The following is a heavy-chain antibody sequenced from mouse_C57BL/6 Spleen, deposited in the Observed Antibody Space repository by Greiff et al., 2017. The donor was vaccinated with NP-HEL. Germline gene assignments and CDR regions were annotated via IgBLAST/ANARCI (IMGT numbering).Heavy chain of an antibody. V-gene: IGHV1-61*01. CDR1: GYTFTSYW. Sequence: VQLQQPGAELVRPGSSVKLSCKASGYTFTSYWMDWVKQRPGQGLEWIGNIYPSDSETHYNQKFKDKATLTVDKSSSTAYMQLSSLTSEDSAVYYCARERDDYDVAYWGQGTLVTVSA. J-gene: IGHJ3*01. CDR2: IYPSDSET. CDR3: ARERDDYDVAY. D-gene: IGHD2-4*01.